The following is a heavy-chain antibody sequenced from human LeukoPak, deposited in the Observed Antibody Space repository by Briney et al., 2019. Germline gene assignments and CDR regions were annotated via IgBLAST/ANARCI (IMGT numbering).Heavy chain of an antibody. CDR1: GFTFSSYS. CDR2: ISSSSSTI. CDR3: ARGEDIVVVPAAFFDI. J-gene: IGHJ3*02. V-gene: IGHV3-48*01. D-gene: IGHD2-2*01. Sequence: GGSLRLSCAASGFTFSSYSMNWVRQAPGKGLEWVSYISSSSSTIYYADSVKGRFTISRDNAKNSLYLQMNSLRAEDTAVYYCARGEDIVVVPAAFFDIWGQGTMVTVSS.